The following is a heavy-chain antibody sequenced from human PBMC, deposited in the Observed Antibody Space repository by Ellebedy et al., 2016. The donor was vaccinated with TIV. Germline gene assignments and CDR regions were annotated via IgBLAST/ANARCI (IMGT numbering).Heavy chain of an antibody. V-gene: IGHV1-18*04. CDR3: ARGLWFGELDV. CDR1: GYSFTSNG. CDR2: ISGYNGNT. J-gene: IGHJ6*02. Sequence: AASVKVSCKTSGYSFTSNGISWVRQAPGQGLEWMGWISGYNGNTLYAQKFQGRVTMTTDTSTSTVYMDLRSLRSDDTAVYYCARGLWFGELDVWGQGTTVTVS. D-gene: IGHD3-10*01.